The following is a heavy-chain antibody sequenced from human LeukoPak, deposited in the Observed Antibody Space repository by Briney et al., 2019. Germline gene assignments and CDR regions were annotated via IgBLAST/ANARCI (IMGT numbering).Heavy chain of an antibody. CDR1: GGSIMTTNW. V-gene: IGHV4-4*02. J-gene: IGHJ4*02. D-gene: IGHD1-26*01. CDR3: TRESGAFSPFGF. Sequence: SGTLSLTCAVSGGSIMTTNWWSWVRQPPGKGLEWIGEVHLSGATNYNPSLESRVSMSIDTSKNQMSLRLTSVTAADTAIYFCTRESGAFSPFGFWGQGTLVTVSS. CDR2: VHLSGAT.